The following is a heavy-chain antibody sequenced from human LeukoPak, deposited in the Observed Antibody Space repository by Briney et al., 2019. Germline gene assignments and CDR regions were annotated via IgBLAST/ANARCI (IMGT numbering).Heavy chain of an antibody. Sequence: PGGSLRLSCAASGFTFSTYWLTWVRQAPGKGLEWVANIRQDGSELYYVDSVKGRFTISRDNAKNSLYLQMNSLRAEDTAVYYCATDYRGYFDYWGQGILVIVSS. D-gene: IGHD1-26*01. J-gene: IGHJ4*02. CDR2: IRQDGSEL. V-gene: IGHV3-7*01. CDR3: ATDYRGYFDY. CDR1: GFTFSTYW.